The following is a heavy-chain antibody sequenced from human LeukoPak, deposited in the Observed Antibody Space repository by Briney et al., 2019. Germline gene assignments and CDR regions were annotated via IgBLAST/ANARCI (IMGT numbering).Heavy chain of an antibody. CDR2: IYYSGST. CDR3: ARGQPYQLLSRWFDP. Sequence: SQTLSLTCTVSGGSISSYHWSWIRQPPGKGLEWIGYIYYSGSTNYNPSLKSRVTISVDTSNNQFSLRLSSVTAADTAVYYCARGQPYQLLSRWFDPWGQGTLVTVSS. D-gene: IGHD2-2*01. V-gene: IGHV4-59*01. CDR1: GGSISSYH. J-gene: IGHJ5*02.